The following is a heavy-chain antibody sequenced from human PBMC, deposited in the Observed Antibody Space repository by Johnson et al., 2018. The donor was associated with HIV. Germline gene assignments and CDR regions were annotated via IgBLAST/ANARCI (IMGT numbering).Heavy chain of an antibody. CDR2: FGGSGSSDT. CDR3: ARACRDGYTCDAFDI. CDR1: GFTFSSYA. Sequence: VQLVESGGDLIQPGGSLRLSCAASGFTFSSYAMTWVRQAPGKGLEWVSGFGGSGSSDTYYADSVKGRFTISRDNSKNTLYLQMNSLRVEDTAVYYCARACRDGYTCDAFDIWGQGTMVTVSS. D-gene: IGHD5-24*01. J-gene: IGHJ3*02. V-gene: IGHV3-23*04.